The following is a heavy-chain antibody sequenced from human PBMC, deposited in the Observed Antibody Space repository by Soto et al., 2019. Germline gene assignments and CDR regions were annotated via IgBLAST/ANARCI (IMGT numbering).Heavy chain of an antibody. CDR1: GFTFSNHA. CDR2: ISDSGGLT. CDR3: AKRQGIGAAAKNFDF. V-gene: IGHV3-23*01. Sequence: GGSLRLSCAASGFTFSNHAMSWVRQAPGKGLEWVSGISDSGGLTYYADSVKGRFSMSRDNSKNTLYLQMKNLRAEDTAVYFCAKRQGIGAAAKNFDFWGQGTLVTVSS. J-gene: IGHJ4*02. D-gene: IGHD6-13*01.